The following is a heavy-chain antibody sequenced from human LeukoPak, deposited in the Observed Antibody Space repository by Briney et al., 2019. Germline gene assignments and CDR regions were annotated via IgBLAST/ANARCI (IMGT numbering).Heavy chain of an antibody. D-gene: IGHD2-21*01. J-gene: IGHJ4*02. CDR2: IYYSGST. V-gene: IGHV4-59*08. Sequence: PSETLSLTCTVSGGSISSYYWSWIRQPPGKGLEWIGYIYYSGSTNYNPSLKSRVTISVDTSKNQFSLKLSSVTAADTAVYYCARGAYCGANCFYYFDYWGQGILVTVSS. CDR1: GGSISSYY. CDR3: ARGAYCGANCFYYFDY.